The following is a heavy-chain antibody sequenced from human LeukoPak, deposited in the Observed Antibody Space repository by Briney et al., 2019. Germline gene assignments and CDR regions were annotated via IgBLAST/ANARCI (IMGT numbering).Heavy chain of an antibody. CDR1: GGSFSGYY. V-gene: IGHV4-34*01. CDR3: ARGWIQLWLLYFDY. D-gene: IGHD5-18*01. Sequence: PSETLSLTCAVYGGSFSGYYWSWIRQPPGKGLEWIGEINHSGSTNYNPSLTSRVTISVDTSKNQFSLKLSSVTAADTAVYYCARGWIQLWLLYFDYWGQGTLVTVSS. J-gene: IGHJ4*02. CDR2: INHSGST.